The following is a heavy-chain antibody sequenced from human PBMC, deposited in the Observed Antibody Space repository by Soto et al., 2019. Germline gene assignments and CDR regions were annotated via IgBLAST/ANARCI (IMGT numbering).Heavy chain of an antibody. CDR1: GFTFNRYG. D-gene: IGHD3-3*01. CDR3: AKTLRFLELALDYYYGMDV. V-gene: IGHV3-30*18. Sequence: PGGTLSLACVASGFTFNRYGIHSVRQAPGKELEWVALISDDGSDKDYADSVKGRFTISRDNSKNTLYLQMNSLRPEDTAVYYCAKTLRFLELALDYYYGMDVWGQGTTVTVSS. J-gene: IGHJ6*02. CDR2: ISDDGSDK.